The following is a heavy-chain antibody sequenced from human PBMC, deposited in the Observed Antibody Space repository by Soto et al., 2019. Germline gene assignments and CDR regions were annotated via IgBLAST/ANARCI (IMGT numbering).Heavy chain of an antibody. Sequence: QVQLVESGGGLVKPGGSLRLSCAASGFTFSDYYMSWIRQAPGKGLEWVSYISSSSSYTNYADSVKGRFTISRDNAKNSLHLQMNSLRAEDTAVYYCVSVSYDFWSGYLHWGQGTLVTVSS. V-gene: IGHV3-11*06. CDR2: ISSSSSYT. CDR1: GFTFSDYY. D-gene: IGHD3-3*01. J-gene: IGHJ4*02. CDR3: VSVSYDFWSGYLH.